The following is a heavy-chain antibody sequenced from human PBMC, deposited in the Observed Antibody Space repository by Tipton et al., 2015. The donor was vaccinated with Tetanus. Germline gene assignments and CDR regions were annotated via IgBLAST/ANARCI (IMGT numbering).Heavy chain of an antibody. J-gene: IGHJ4*01. CDR1: GGTFSSYA. V-gene: IGHV1-69*01. CDR2: IIPIFGTA. D-gene: IGHD2-2*01. CDR3: ARGVRNCGSTSCYGLFYIDY. Sequence: QLVQSGAEVKKPGSSVKVSCKASGGTFSSYAISWVRQAPGQGLEWMGGIIPIFGTANYAQKFQGRVTITADESTSTTYMELSSLRSEDTAGYYCARGVRNCGSTSCYGLFYIDYGGQGSRVTVTS.